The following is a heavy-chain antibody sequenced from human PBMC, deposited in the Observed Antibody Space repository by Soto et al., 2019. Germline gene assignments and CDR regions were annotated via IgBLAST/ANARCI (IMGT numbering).Heavy chain of an antibody. J-gene: IGHJ4*02. CDR2: ISAYNGNT. V-gene: IGHV1-18*01. D-gene: IGHD3-16*02. CDR3: ARDTKIYHERYDCIWGSYRPRTPSFDY. Sequence: ASVKVSCKASGYTFTSYGISWVRQAPGQGLEWMGWISAYNGNTNYAQKLQGRVTMTTDTSTSTAYMELRSLRSDDTAVYYCARDTKIYHERYDCIWGSYRPRTPSFDYWGQGTLVTVSS. CDR1: GYTFTSYG.